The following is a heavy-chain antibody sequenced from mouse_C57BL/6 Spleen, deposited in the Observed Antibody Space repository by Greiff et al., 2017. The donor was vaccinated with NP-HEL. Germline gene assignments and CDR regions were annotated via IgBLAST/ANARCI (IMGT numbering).Heavy chain of an antibody. D-gene: IGHD2-3*01. CDR1: GYTFTDYN. J-gene: IGHJ2*01. CDR2: INPNNGGT. V-gene: IGHV1-18*01. Sequence: EVQLQQSGPELVKPGASVKIPCKASGYTFTDYNMDWVNQSHGKSLEWIGDINPNNGGTSYNQKFKGKATLTVDKSSSTAYMELRSLTSEDTAVYYCARIGDGYYDYWGQGTTLTVSS. CDR3: ARIGDGYYDY.